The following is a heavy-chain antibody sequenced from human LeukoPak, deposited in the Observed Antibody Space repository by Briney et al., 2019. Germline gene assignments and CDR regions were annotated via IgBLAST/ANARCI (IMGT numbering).Heavy chain of an antibody. J-gene: IGHJ4*02. Sequence: ASVKVSCKASGYTFTGYYMHWVRQAPGQGLEWMGWINPNSGGTNHAQRFQGRVTMTRDTSISTAYMEQSRLRSDDTAVYYCARGSYYYDSSGYYHFDYWGQGTLVTVSS. D-gene: IGHD3-22*01. V-gene: IGHV1-2*02. CDR2: INPNSGGT. CDR1: GYTFTGYY. CDR3: ARGSYYYDSSGYYHFDY.